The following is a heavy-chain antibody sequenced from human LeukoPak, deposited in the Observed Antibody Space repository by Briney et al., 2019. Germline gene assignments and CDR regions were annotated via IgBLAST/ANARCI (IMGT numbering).Heavy chain of an antibody. CDR3: ARDPGYGNGPAMDG. J-gene: IGHJ6*02. CDR1: GFSFSGHW. V-gene: IGHV3-74*01. CDR2: ISPTGSTT. D-gene: IGHD5-18*01. Sequence: PGGSLRLSCTASGFSFSGHWMHWARQLPGKGLVWVSRISPTGSTTSYADSVKGRFTLSRDTSKNTLYLQMNSLRVEDTAVYYCARDPGYGNGPAMDGWGQGTAVTVSS.